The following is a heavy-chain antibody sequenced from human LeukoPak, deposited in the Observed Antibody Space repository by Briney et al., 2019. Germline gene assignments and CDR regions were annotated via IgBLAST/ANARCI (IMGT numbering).Heavy chain of an antibody. CDR3: ARLPSGRIAAAGDFDY. Sequence: PSQTLSLTCTVSGGSISSGSYYWSWIRQPAGKGLEWIGRIYTSGSTNYNPSLKSRVTISVDTSKNQFSLKLSSVTAADTAVYYCARLPSGRIAAAGDFDYWGQGTLVTVSS. V-gene: IGHV4-61*02. CDR1: GGSISSGSYY. D-gene: IGHD6-13*01. J-gene: IGHJ4*02. CDR2: IYTSGST.